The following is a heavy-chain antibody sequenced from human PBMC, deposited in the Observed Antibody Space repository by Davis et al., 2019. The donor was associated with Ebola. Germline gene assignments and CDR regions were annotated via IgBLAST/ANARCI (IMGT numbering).Heavy chain of an antibody. CDR3: AWAAQWLEVDS. J-gene: IGHJ4*02. D-gene: IGHD6-19*01. Sequence: SETLSLTCTVSACSTSRFYLRRIRHAPGKGLEWIGYIDYTGNTNYKNPSLKSRVTISIDTSKNQFSLDLTSVTAADTAVYYCAWAAQWLEVDSWGPGRLVTVSS. V-gene: IGHV4-59*08. CDR2: IDYTGNT. CDR1: ACSTSRFY.